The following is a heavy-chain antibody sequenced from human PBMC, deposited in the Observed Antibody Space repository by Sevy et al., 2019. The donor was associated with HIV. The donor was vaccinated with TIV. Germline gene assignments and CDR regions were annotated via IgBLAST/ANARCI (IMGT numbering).Heavy chain of an antibody. CDR2: TYYRSKWYN. CDR3: ATGIPEWELGGHWFYP. Sequence: SQTLSLTCAISGDSVSSNSAAWNWIRQSPSRGLEWLGRTYYRSKWYNDYAVSVKSRISINPDTSKNQFSLQLNSVTPEDTAVYFCATGIPEWELGGHWFYPWGQGTLVTVSS. J-gene: IGHJ5*02. CDR1: GDSVSSNSAA. D-gene: IGHD1-26*01. V-gene: IGHV6-1*01.